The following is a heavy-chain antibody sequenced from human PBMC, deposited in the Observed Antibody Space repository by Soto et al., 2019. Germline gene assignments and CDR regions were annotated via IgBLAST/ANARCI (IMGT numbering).Heavy chain of an antibody. D-gene: IGHD3-10*01. Sequence: ASVKVSCKASGGTFSSYAISWVRQAPGQGLEWMGGIIPIFGTANYAQKFQGRVTITADKSTSTAYMELSSLRSEDTAVYYCARVGVRRVRAATNWFDPWGQGTL. CDR1: GGTFSSYA. CDR2: IIPIFGTA. J-gene: IGHJ5*02. CDR3: ARVGVRRVRAATNWFDP. V-gene: IGHV1-69*06.